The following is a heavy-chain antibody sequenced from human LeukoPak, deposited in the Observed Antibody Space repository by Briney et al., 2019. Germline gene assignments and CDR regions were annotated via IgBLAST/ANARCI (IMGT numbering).Heavy chain of an antibody. CDR1: GFTFDDYG. CDR2: INWNGGST. V-gene: IGHV3-20*04. J-gene: IGHJ6*03. CDR3: ARAPLVATTWGYYYYYMDV. Sequence: GGSLRLSCAASGFTFDDYGMSWVRQAPGKGLEWVSGINWNGGSTGYADSVKGRFTISRDNAKNSLYLQMNSLRAEDTALYYCARAPLVATTWGYYYYYMDVWGKGTTVTVSS. D-gene: IGHD5-12*01.